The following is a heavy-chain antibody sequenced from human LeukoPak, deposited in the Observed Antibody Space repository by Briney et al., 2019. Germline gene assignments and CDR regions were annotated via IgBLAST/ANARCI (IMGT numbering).Heavy chain of an antibody. V-gene: IGHV4-38-2*02. CDR1: GYSIGSGYD. Sequence: SETLSLTCSVSGYSIGSGYDWAWIRQPPGKGLEWIGSINYSGRPYYNPSLKSRVTISVDTSKNQFSLKMTSVTAADTAVYYCARQGGDYGDYEYYFDYWGQGTLVTVSS. J-gene: IGHJ4*02. CDR3: ARQGGDYGDYEYYFDY. CDR2: INYSGRP. D-gene: IGHD4-17*01.